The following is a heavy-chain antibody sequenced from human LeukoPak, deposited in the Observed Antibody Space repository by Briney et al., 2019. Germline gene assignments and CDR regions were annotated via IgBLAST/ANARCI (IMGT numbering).Heavy chain of an antibody. Sequence: GGSLRLSCAASGFTFSSYAMHWVRQAPGKGLEWVAVISYDGSNKYYADSVKGRFTISRDNSKNTLYLQMNSLRAEDTAVYYCARDRVDAGWFDPWGQGTLVTVSS. J-gene: IGHJ5*02. CDR1: GFTFSSYA. CDR3: ARDRVDAGWFDP. V-gene: IGHV3-30-3*01. CDR2: ISYDGSNK.